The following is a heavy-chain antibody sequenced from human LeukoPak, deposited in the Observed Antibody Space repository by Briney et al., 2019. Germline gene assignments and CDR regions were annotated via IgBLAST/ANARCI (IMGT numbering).Heavy chain of an antibody. CDR1: GFTFNAYT. CDR2: VTGGHGVT. V-gene: IGHV3-23*01. Sequence: GGSLTLSCAASGFTFNAYTLTWVRQAPGKRPEWLAAVTGGHGVTYYADSVRGRFTISRDNSRNTLYLQMTGLTAEDTAVYYCARDQSTTALSEYWGQGTLVAVSS. CDR3: ARDQSTTALSEY. J-gene: IGHJ4*02. D-gene: IGHD1-26*01.